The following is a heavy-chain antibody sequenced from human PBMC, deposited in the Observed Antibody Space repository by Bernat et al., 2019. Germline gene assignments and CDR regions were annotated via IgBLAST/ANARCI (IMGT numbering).Heavy chain of an antibody. D-gene: IGHD6-19*01. Sequence: EVQLVESGGGLVKPGGSLRLSCAASGFTFSSYSMNWVRQAPGKGLEWVSSISSSSSYIYYADSVKGQFTISRDNAKNSLYLQMNSLRAEDTAVYYCARAIAVAGLYYYYGMDVWGQGTTVTVSS. CDR3: ARAIAVAGLYYYYGMDV. CDR2: ISSSSSYI. CDR1: GFTFSSYS. J-gene: IGHJ6*02. V-gene: IGHV3-21*01.